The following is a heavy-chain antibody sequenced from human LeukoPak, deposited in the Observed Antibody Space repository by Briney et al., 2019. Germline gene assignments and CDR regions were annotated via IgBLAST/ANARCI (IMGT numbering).Heavy chain of an antibody. CDR3: ARDRGDTGYDY. J-gene: IGHJ4*02. CDR1: GGSISSYY. CDR2: IYYSGST. V-gene: IGHV4-59*01. Sequence: PLETLSLTCTVSGGSISSYYWSWIRQPPGKGLEWIGYIYYSGSTNYNRSLKSRVTLSKDTSKNQFSLKLSSVTAADTAVYYCARDRGDTGYDYWGQGTLVTVSS. D-gene: IGHD3-9*01.